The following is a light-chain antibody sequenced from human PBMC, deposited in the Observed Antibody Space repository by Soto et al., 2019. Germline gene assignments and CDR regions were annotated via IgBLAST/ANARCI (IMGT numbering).Light chain of an antibody. CDR2: EDS. V-gene: IGLV2-23*01. CDR1: SSDVGSYNL. CDR3: CPYAGSSTLV. J-gene: IGLJ2*01. Sequence: QSALTQPASVSGSPGQSITISCTGTSSDVGSYNLVSWYQQHPGKAPKLMIYEDSKRPSGVSNRFSGSKSGNTASLTISGLQAEDEADYYCCPYAGSSTLVFGGGTKLTVL.